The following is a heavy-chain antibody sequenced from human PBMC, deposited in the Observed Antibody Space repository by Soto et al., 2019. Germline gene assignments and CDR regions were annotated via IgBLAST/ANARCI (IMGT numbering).Heavy chain of an antibody. D-gene: IGHD2-8*02. CDR3: ARLRVYCTVRGCNCDYAMDV. Sequence: QLQLQESGPGLVKPSETLSLTGTVSGGSISSGPYSWGWIRQPPGKGLEWVGTSYHSGRTPHNPSLESRVTISVDASKKPFSLKVRYVTCADMAVSYWARLRVYCTVRGCNCDYAMDVWGRGTTVTVSS. V-gene: IGHV4-39*01. J-gene: IGHJ6*02. CDR1: GGSISSGPYS. CDR2: SYHSGRT.